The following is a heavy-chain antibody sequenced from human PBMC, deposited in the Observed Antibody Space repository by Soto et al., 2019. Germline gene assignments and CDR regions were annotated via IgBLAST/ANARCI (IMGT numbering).Heavy chain of an antibody. J-gene: IGHJ6*02. CDR2: IYYSGTT. Sequence: VQLLESGPGLVEPSETLSLTCTVSGGSVSSRSSYWSWIRQPPGQGLEWIGNIYYSGTTNYNPALKSPGTIPLYTYTNQFSPKVSSVTAADTAVYYCVRDQKVDIDLGGYYYYDMDVWGPGATVTVSS. V-gene: IGHV4-61*01. CDR1: GGSVSSRSSY. D-gene: IGHD5-12*01. CDR3: VRDQKVDIDLGGYYYYDMDV.